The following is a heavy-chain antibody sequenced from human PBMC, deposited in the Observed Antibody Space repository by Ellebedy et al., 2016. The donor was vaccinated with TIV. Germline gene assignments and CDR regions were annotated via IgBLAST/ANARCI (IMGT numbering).Heavy chain of an antibody. CDR2: IPHSGST. Sequence: SETLSLTCTVSGYSISSGYYWGWIRQPPGKGLAWIGSIPHSGSTYYNPSLKSRVTISVDTSKNQFSLQLSSVTAADTAVYYCARTVSEWGGSYFDYWGQGTLVTVSS. J-gene: IGHJ4*02. D-gene: IGHD1-26*01. CDR3: ARTVSEWGGSYFDY. V-gene: IGHV4-38-2*02. CDR1: GYSISSGYY.